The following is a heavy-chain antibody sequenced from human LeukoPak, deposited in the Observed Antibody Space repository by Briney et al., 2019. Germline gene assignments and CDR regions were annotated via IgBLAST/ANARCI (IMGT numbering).Heavy chain of an antibody. Sequence: SETLSLTCAVYGGSFSGYYWSWIRQPPGKGLEWIGEINHSGSTNYNPSLKSRVTISVDTSKNQFSLKLSSVTAADTAVYYCARATRWLRSSDYWGQGTLVTVSS. J-gene: IGHJ4*02. D-gene: IGHD5-12*01. V-gene: IGHV4-34*01. CDR3: ARATRWLRSSDY. CDR2: INHSGST. CDR1: GGSFSGYY.